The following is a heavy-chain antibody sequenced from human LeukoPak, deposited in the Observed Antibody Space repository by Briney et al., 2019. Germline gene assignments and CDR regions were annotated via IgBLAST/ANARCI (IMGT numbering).Heavy chain of an antibody. J-gene: IGHJ3*02. CDR1: GYNFTKYW. D-gene: IGHD4-17*01. CDR3: ARHCGDHLLRAFDI. CDR2: IYPGDSDT. V-gene: IGHV5-51*01. Sequence: GESLKISCRGSGYNFTKYWIGWVRQMPGKGLEWMGIIYPGDSDTRYSPSFQGQVTISADKSIRIAYLQWSSLKASDTAMYYCARHCGDHLLRAFDIWGQGTMVTVSS.